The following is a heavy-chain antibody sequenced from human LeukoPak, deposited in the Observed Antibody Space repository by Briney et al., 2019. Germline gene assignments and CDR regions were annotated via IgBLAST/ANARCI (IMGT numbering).Heavy chain of an antibody. Sequence: GGSLRLSCAASGFTFSSYEMNWVRQAPGKGLEWVSYISSSGSTIYYAYSVGGRSTISRDNAKNSLYLPMNMKRAENTAVYYSARCSNAGSGVVNRKYFDYWGEEGLLIVSS. CDR1: GFTFSSYE. V-gene: IGHV3-48*03. CDR2: ISSSGSTI. CDR3: ARCSNAGSGVVNRKYFDY. J-gene: IGHJ4*02. D-gene: IGHD3-10*01.